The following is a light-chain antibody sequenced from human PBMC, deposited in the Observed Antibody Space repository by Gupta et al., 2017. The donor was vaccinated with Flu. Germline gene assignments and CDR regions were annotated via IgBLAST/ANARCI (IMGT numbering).Light chain of an antibody. CDR1: RSDVGAYNY. CDR3: SSYTGSGTV. Sequence: QSALTQPASVSGSPGQSITLSCTGTRSDVGAYNYVSWYQQHPGEAPKLMIYEVSYRPSGISNRFSGSKSGNTASLTISGLEAGDEADYYCSSYTGSGTVFGGGTKVAVL. J-gene: IGLJ3*02. CDR2: EVS. V-gene: IGLV2-14*01.